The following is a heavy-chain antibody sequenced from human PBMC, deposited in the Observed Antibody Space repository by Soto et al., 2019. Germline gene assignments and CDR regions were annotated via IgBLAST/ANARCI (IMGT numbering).Heavy chain of an antibody. D-gene: IGHD3-10*01. Sequence: EVQLVESGGGLVKPGGSLRLSCAASGFTFSSYSMNWVRQAPGKGLEWVSSISSSSSYIYYADSVKGRFTISRDNAKNSLYLQINSLRAEDTVVYYCARGDYYGSGSPNWFDPWGQGTLVTVSS. V-gene: IGHV3-21*01. CDR2: ISSSSSYI. CDR1: GFTFSSYS. CDR3: ARGDYYGSGSPNWFDP. J-gene: IGHJ5*02.